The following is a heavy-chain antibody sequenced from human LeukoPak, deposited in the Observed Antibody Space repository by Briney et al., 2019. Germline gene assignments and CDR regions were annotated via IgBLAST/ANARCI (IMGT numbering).Heavy chain of an antibody. CDR2: INHSGST. J-gene: IGHJ3*02. Sequence: SETLSLTCAVYGGSFSGYYWSWIRQPPGKGLEWIGEINHSGSTNYNPSLKSRVTISVDTSKNQFSLKLSSVTAADTAVYYCARKRWLQLGYAFDIWGRGTMVTVSS. D-gene: IGHD5-24*01. CDR3: ARKRWLQLGYAFDI. V-gene: IGHV4-34*01. CDR1: GGSFSGYY.